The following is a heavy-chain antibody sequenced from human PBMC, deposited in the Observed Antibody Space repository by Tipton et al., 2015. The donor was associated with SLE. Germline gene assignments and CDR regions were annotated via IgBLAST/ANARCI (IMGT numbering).Heavy chain of an antibody. D-gene: IGHD3-16*01. CDR1: GGSISSHY. CDR3: AREWGDAFDI. CDR2: IYYSGSI. Sequence: TLSLTCTVSGGSISSHYWSWIRQPPGKGLEWIGYIYYSGSINYNPSLKSRVTISVDTSTNQFSLKLSSVTAADTAVYYCAREWGDAFDIWGQGTMVTVSS. V-gene: IGHV4-59*11. J-gene: IGHJ3*02.